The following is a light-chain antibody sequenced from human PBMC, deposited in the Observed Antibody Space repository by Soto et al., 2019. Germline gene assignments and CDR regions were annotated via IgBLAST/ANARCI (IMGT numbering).Light chain of an antibody. J-gene: IGKJ4*01. CDR3: QQSYSSPIT. CDR2: AAS. CDR1: QSISSY. V-gene: IGKV1-39*01. Sequence: DIQMTQSPSSLSASVGDTVTITCRASQSISSYLNWYQQKPGKAPNLLIYAASRLQSGVPSRFSGSGSGTDYTLTITSLQPEYVATYYCQQSYSSPITFGGGTKVETK.